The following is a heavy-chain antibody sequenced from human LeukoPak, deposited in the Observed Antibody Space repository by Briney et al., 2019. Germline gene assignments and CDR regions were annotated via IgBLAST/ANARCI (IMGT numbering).Heavy chain of an antibody. D-gene: IGHD5-12*01. CDR3: ARLPAITTYYYYYMDA. CDR1: GRSLSSRSDD. V-gene: IGHV4-39*02. J-gene: IGHJ6*03. Sequence: SEPLSLTCAVSGRSLSSRSDDWGWIRQAPGKRLECIGTNYYSGSSCYNPSLKSRVTMSVDTSKNHFSLRLCPVTDADTAAYYCARLPAITTYYYYYMDAWGQGTRVTVSS. CDR2: NYYSGSS.